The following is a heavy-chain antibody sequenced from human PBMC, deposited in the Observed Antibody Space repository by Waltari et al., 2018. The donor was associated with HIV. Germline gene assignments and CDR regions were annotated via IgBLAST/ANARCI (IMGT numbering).Heavy chain of an antibody. Sequence: EVQLVESGGGLVQPGGSLRLSRSASGFTFSNYPIPWVRQAPGKGQEYVSAITSHGKNTYYVDSVKGRFTISRDNSKNMLYLQMRSLRAEDTALYYCVKDSGYNSSGGAFDIWGQGTMVIVSS. J-gene: IGHJ3*02. CDR1: GFTFSNYP. CDR2: ITSHGKNT. CDR3: VKDSGYNSSGGAFDI. D-gene: IGHD3-22*01. V-gene: IGHV3-64D*06.